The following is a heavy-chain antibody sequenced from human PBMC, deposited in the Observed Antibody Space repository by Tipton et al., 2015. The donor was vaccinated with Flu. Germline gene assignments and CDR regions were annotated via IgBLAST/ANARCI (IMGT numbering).Heavy chain of an antibody. Sequence: TLSLTCTVSGGTISSSSYYWGWIRQPQGKGLEWIGSIYYSGSTYYNPSLKSRVTISVDTSKNQFSLMLSSVTAADTAVYYCARVSLGRYYFDYWGQGTLVTVSS. J-gene: IGHJ4*02. CDR2: IYYSGST. CDR3: ARVSLGRYYFDY. V-gene: IGHV4-39*07. CDR1: GGTISSSSYY.